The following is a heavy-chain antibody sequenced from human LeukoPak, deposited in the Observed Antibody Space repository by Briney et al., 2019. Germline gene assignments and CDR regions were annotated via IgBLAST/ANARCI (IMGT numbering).Heavy chain of an antibody. CDR2: ISAYNGNT. V-gene: IGHV1-18*01. CDR3: ARNSYRNYYYYGMDV. Sequence: ASVKVSCKASGYTFTSYAMHWVRQAPGQGLEWMGWISAYNGNTNYAQKLQGRVTMTTDTSTSTAYMELRSLRSDDTAVYYCARNSYRNYYYYGMDVWGQGTTVTVSS. J-gene: IGHJ6*02. D-gene: IGHD2-2*02. CDR1: GYTFTSYA.